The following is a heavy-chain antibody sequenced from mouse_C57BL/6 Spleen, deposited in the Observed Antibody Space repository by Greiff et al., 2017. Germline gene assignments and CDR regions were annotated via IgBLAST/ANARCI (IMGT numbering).Heavy chain of an antibody. CDR2: IYPRSGNT. CDR1: GYTFTSYG. CDR3: ARSWITTVVARMDY. V-gene: IGHV1-81*01. Sequence: VKLMESGAELARPGASVKLSCKASGYTFTSYGISWVKQRTGQGLEWIGEIYPRSGNTYYNEKFKGKATLTADRSSSTAYMELRSLTSEDAAVYFCARSWITTVVARMDYWGQGTSVTVSS. D-gene: IGHD1-1*01. J-gene: IGHJ4*01.